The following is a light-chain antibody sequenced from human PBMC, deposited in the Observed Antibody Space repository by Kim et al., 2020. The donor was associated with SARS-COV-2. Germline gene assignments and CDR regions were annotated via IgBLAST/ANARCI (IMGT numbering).Light chain of an antibody. CDR3: QVWDSSSMHWV. Sequence: APGQTASITCGGNNFEVQSGHWYLQKPGQAPVLVISYDTDRPSGIPERFSGSKFDNTATLTISRVEAGDEADYYCQVWDSSSMHWVFGGGTQLTVL. J-gene: IGLJ3*02. V-gene: IGLV3-21*04. CDR2: YDT. CDR1: NFEVQS.